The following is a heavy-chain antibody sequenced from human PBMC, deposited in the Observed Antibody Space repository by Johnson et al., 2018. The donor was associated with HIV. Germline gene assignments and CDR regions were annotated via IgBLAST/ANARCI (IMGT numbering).Heavy chain of an antibody. J-gene: IGHJ3*02. D-gene: IGHD3-10*01. CDR2: IYTDDSI. Sequence: VQLVESGGGLVQPGGSLRLSCAASGFTVSSNYMSWVRQAPGKGLEWVSVIYTDDSIYYADSVRGRFPISRDNSKNTLYHQMNSLRAGDTAVYYCARGRITMVQGVIFGAFDIWGQRTMVTVSS. CDR1: GFTVSSNY. CDR3: ARGRITMVQGVIFGAFDI. V-gene: IGHV3-66*01.